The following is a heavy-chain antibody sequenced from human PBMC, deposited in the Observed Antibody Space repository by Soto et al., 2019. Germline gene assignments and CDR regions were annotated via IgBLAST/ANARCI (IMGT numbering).Heavy chain of an antibody. V-gene: IGHV1-69*13. J-gene: IGHJ4*02. Sequence: QVQLMQSGAEVKKPGSSVKVSCEASGGSFSTYGMNWVRLAPGQGLEWLGGIIPMFGTTNYAQKFQGRVTITADESTNTDYMELNYLRSEDTAMYYCARELDPYYGGNSLSLDYWGQGTLVTVSS. CDR2: IIPMFGTT. CDR1: GGSFSTYG. D-gene: IGHD4-17*01. CDR3: ARELDPYYGGNSLSLDY.